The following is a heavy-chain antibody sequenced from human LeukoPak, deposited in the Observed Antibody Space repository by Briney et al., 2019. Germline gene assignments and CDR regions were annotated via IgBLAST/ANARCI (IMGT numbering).Heavy chain of an antibody. D-gene: IGHD3-3*01. Sequence: KPSETLSLTCAVYGGSFSGYYWSWIRQPPGKGLEWIGEINHSGSTNYNPSLKSRVTISVDTSKNQFSLKLSSVTAADTAVYYCARVPYYDFWSGFPNFDYWGQGTLVTVSS. CDR2: INHSGST. V-gene: IGHV4-34*01. CDR3: ARVPYYDFWSGFPNFDY. CDR1: GGSFSGYY. J-gene: IGHJ4*02.